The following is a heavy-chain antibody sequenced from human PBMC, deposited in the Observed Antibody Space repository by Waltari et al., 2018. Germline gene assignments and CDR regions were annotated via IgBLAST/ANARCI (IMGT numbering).Heavy chain of an antibody. CDR3: ARVGYYDSSGYYHYYYYYMDV. V-gene: IGHV4-61*02. CDR1: GGSISRGRYY. D-gene: IGHD3-22*01. J-gene: IGHJ6*03. CDR2: IYTSGST. Sequence: QVQLQESGPGLVKPSQTLSLTCTVSGGSISRGRYYWRWLRQPAGKGLEWIGRIYTSGSTNYNPSLKSRVTISVGTSKNRFSLKLSSVTAADTAVYYCARVGYYDSSGYYHYYYYYMDVWGKGTTVTVSS.